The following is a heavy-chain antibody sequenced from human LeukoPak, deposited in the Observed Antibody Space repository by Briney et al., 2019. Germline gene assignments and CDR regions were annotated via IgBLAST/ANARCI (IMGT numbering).Heavy chain of an antibody. CDR2: INHSGST. CDR3: ARPIAAATGHHPFDY. D-gene: IGHD6-25*01. CDR1: GDSISSSSYY. Sequence: SETLSLTCTVSGDSISSSSYYWAWIRQPPGKGLEWIGEINHSGSTNYNPSLKSRVTISVDTSKNQFSLKLSSVTAADTAVYYCARPIAAATGHHPFDYWGQGTLVTVSS. J-gene: IGHJ4*02. V-gene: IGHV4-39*07.